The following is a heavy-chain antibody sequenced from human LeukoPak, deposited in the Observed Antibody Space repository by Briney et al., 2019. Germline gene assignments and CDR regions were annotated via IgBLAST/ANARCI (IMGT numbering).Heavy chain of an antibody. D-gene: IGHD6-19*01. CDR2: ISYDGSNK. CDR3: VKDDNSGWFPPLDF. CDR1: GFTFSSYA. V-gene: IGHV3-30*04. Sequence: GGSLRFSCAASGFTFSSYAMHWVRQAPGKGLEWVAVISYDGSNKYYADSVKGRFTISRDNSKNTLYLQMNSLRAEDTAVYYCVKDDNSGWFPPLDFWGQGTLVTVSS. J-gene: IGHJ4*02.